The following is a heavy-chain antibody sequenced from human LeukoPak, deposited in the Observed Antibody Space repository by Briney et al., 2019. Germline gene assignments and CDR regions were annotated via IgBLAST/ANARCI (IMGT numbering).Heavy chain of an antibody. Sequence: PSQTLSLTSTVSGGSISSGNYYWSWIRQTAGKGLEWIGRIYTSGGTDYNPSLKSRVTISVDTSKNQFSLKLTSVTAADTAVYYCARGLYYSDSSGYSNYYYYYMDVWGKGTTVTISS. V-gene: IGHV4-61*02. CDR3: ARGLYYSDSSGYSNYYYYYMDV. J-gene: IGHJ6*03. D-gene: IGHD3-22*01. CDR2: IYTSGGT. CDR1: GGSISSGNYY.